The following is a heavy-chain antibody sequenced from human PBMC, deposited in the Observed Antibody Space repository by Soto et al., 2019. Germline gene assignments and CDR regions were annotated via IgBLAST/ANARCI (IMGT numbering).Heavy chain of an antibody. CDR2: IYHSGRT. CDR3: ASVIGGDSESYFDY. J-gene: IGHJ4*02. Sequence: SETLSLTCTVSGVSISSGGYDWGWIRQHPGKGLEWIGNIYHSGRTYYNPSLKSRVIMSVDTSKNHFSLNLNSVTAADTAMYFCASVIGGDSESYFDYWGQGTLVTVSS. CDR1: GVSISSGGYD. D-gene: IGHD4-17*01. V-gene: IGHV4-31*03.